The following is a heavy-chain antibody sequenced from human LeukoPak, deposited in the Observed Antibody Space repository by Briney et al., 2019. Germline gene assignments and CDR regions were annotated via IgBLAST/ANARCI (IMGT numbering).Heavy chain of an antibody. CDR1: GFFFSSYG. J-gene: IGHJ6*02. D-gene: IGHD1-7*01. Sequence: GGSMRLSCAASGFFFSSYGMHWVRQAPGKGLEWVAGTSYDGTNKFYGDSVKGRFTISRDNSQNTLCLQMDSLRAEDTAVYYCAKSTRVNSRDYGMDVWGQGTTVTVFS. CDR2: TSYDGTNK. V-gene: IGHV3-30*18. CDR3: AKSTRVNSRDYGMDV.